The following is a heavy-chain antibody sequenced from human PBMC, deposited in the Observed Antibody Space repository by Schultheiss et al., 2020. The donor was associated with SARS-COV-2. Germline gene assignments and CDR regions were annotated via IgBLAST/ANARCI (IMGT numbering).Heavy chain of an antibody. CDR1: GYTFTSYG. J-gene: IGHJ4*02. V-gene: IGHV1-3*01. D-gene: IGHD6-13*01. CDR3: ASIAAAGRGAGY. CDR2: INAGNGNT. Sequence: ASVKVSCKASGYTFTSYGISWVRQAPGQGLEWMGWINAGNGNTKYSQKFQGRVTITRDTSASTAYMELSSLRSEDTAVYYCASIAAAGRGAGYWGQGTLVTVSS.